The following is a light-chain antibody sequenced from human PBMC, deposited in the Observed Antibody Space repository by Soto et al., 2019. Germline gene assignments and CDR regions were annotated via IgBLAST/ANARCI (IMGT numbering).Light chain of an antibody. J-gene: IGKJ1*01. CDR3: QQYNNWPWT. CDR2: GAS. Sequence: EIVITRSPTPLSVSPGERATPSCRASQSVSSNLAWYQQKPGQAPRLLIYGASTRATGIPARFSGSGSGTEFTLTISSLQSEDFAVYYCQQYNNWPWTFGQGTKVDI. CDR1: QSVSSN. V-gene: IGKV3-15*01.